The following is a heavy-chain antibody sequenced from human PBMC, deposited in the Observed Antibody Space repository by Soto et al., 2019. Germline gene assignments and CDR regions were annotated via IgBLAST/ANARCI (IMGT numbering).Heavy chain of an antibody. CDR3: AHRTVISLSAYFDY. J-gene: IGHJ4*02. V-gene: IGHV2-5*02. D-gene: IGHD3-16*02. CDR1: GFSLSTGRKG. Sequence: QITLKESGPTLVKPTQTLTLTCTFSGFSLSTGRKGVGWICQPPGKALEWLALIYWDDDKRYSPSLKSRLTITKDTSKNQVVLTMTNMDPVDTATYYCAHRTVISLSAYFDYWGQGTLVTVSS. CDR2: IYWDDDK.